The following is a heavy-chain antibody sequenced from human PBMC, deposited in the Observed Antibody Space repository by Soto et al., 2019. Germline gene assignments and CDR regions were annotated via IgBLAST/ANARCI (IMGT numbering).Heavy chain of an antibody. J-gene: IGHJ4*02. CDR2: IYYSGST. CDR1: GGSISSGGYY. D-gene: IGHD3-3*01. V-gene: IGHV4-31*03. CDR3: ARARSGASPYFDY. Sequence: SETLSLTCTVSGGSISSGGYYWSWIRQHPGKGLEWIGYIYYSGSTYYNPSLKSRVTISVDTSKNQFSLKLSSVTAADTAVYYCARARSGASPYFDYWGQGTLVTVSS.